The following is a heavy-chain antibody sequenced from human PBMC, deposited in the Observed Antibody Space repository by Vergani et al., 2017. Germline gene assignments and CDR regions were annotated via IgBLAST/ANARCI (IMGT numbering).Heavy chain of an antibody. CDR1: GFTFSSYA. V-gene: IGHV3-23*01. Sequence: EVQLLESGGGLVQPGGSLRLSCAASGFTFSSYAMSWVRQAPGKGLEWVSAISGSGGSTYYADSVKGRFTISRDNSKNTLYLQMNSLRAEETAVYYCAKDRYVYVWGSYNYWGQGTLVTVSS. J-gene: IGHJ4*02. CDR3: AKDRYVYVWGSYNY. D-gene: IGHD3-16*01. CDR2: ISGSGGST.